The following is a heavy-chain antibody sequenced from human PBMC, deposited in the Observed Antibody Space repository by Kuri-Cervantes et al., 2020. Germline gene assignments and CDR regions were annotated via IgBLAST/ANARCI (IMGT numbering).Heavy chain of an antibody. CDR1: GFTFSSYA. V-gene: IGHV3-30-3*01. J-gene: IGHJ5*02. CDR2: ISYDGSNK. D-gene: IGHD4-23*01. CDR3: ARVLLKIPDYGGNWGWFDP. Sequence: LSLTCAASGFTFSSYAMHWVRQAPGKGLEWVAVISYDGSNKYYADSVKGRFTISRDNSKNTLYLQMNSLRAEDTAVYYCARVLLKIPDYGGNWGWFDPWGQGTLVTVSS.